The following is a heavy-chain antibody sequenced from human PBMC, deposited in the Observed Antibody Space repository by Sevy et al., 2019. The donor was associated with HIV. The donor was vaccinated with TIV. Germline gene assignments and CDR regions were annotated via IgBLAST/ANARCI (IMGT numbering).Heavy chain of an antibody. J-gene: IGHJ5*02. Sequence: GGSLRLSCAASGFTISRYDMHWVRQATGKGLEWVSAIGTAGDPNYPGSVKGRFTISRENAKNSLYLQMNSLRAGDTAVYYCARGSGAAGTQWFDPWGQGTLVTVSS. V-gene: IGHV3-13*05. CDR3: ARGSGAAGTQWFDP. D-gene: IGHD6-13*01. CDR1: GFTISRYD. CDR2: IGTAGDP.